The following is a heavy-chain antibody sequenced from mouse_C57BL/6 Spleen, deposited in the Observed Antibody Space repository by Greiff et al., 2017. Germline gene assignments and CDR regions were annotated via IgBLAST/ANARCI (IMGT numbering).Heavy chain of an antibody. CDR3: ARFPGSGKDY. J-gene: IGHJ2*01. CDR2: ISSGGSYT. V-gene: IGHV5-6*01. Sequence: EVKLVESGGDLVKPGGSLTLSCAASGFTFSSYGMSWVRQTPDKRLEWVATISSGGSYTYYPDSVKGRFTISRDNAKNTLYLQMSSLKSEDTAMYYCARFPGSGKDYWGQGTTLTVSS. D-gene: IGHD1-1*01. CDR1: GFTFSSYG.